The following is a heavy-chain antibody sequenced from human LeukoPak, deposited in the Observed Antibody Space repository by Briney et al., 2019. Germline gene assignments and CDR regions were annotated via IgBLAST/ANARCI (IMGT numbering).Heavy chain of an antibody. CDR1: GFNFNDYA. V-gene: IGHV3-9*01. CDR3: AKAAGDWYFDL. J-gene: IGHJ2*01. Sequence: GGSLRLSCAAYGFNFNDYAMHWVRQAPGKGLEWVSGISWNSGTKDYADSVKGRFTISRDNAKKSLYLQMNSLRPEDTALYYCAKAAGDWYFDLWGRGTLVSVPS. CDR2: ISWNSGTK. D-gene: IGHD6-19*01.